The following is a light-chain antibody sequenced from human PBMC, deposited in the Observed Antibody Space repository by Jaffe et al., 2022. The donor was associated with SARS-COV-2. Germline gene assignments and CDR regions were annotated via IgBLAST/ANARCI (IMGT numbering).Light chain of an antibody. CDR2: GAS. Sequence: EIVMTQSPATLSVSPGERATLSCRASQSVRRTLAWYQQRPGQPPRLLIYGASDRATGIPARFSGSGSGTEFTLTISNLQSEDFAVYYCQQYHNWPRTFGQGTKVEI. CDR1: QSVRRT. J-gene: IGKJ1*01. CDR3: QQYHNWPRT. V-gene: IGKV3-15*01.